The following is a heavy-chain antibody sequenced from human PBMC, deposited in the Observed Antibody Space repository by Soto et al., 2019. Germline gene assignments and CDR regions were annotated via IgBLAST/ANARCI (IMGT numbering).Heavy chain of an antibody. CDR3: ATAWYSSGWTNWYFDL. V-gene: IGHV3-48*02. D-gene: IGHD6-19*01. J-gene: IGHJ2*01. CDR2: ISNSGSSI. CDR1: GLRFSSYM. Sequence: GSLGLSCAASGLRFSSYMMNWVRQAPGQGLEWIAYISNSGSSIDYAGSVKGRFTISRDNPKNSLYLQMNSMTDEDTAVYYCATAWYSSGWTNWYFDLWGRGTLVTVSS.